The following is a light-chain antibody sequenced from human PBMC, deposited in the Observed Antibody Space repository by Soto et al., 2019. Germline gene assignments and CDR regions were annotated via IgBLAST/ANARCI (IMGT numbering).Light chain of an antibody. Sequence: QSALTQPASLSGSPGQSITISCTGTSSDIGAYDYVSWFQQHPGKAPKLLLSGSSDRPSGVPDRFSASKSGTSASLTITGLQPDDEADYYCQTSDSGLLGLVFGTGTQLTVL. V-gene: IGLV2-14*03. CDR1: SSDIGAYDY. CDR3: QTSDSGLLGLV. CDR2: GSS. J-gene: IGLJ2*01.